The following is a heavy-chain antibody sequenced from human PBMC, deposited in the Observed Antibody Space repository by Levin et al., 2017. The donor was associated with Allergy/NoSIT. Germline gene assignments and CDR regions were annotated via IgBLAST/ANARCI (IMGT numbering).Heavy chain of an antibody. D-gene: IGHD7-27*01. CDR2: INSDGSST. CDR3: ASWSNWEYYFDY. J-gene: IGHJ4*02. CDR1: GFTFSSYW. Sequence: GESLKISCAASGFTFSSYWMHWVRQAPGKGLVWVSRINSDGSSTSYADSVKGRFTISRDNAKNTLYLQMNSLRAEDTAVYYCASWSNWEYYFDYWGQGTLVTVSS. V-gene: IGHV3-74*01.